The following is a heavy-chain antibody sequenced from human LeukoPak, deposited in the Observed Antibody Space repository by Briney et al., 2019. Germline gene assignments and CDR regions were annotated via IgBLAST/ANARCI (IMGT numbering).Heavy chain of an antibody. V-gene: IGHV3-66*04. CDR3: ARPYGDYARGAFDI. Sequence: AGGSLRLSCAASGFSVGSNYMSWVRQAPGRGLEWVSFIYSGGSTYYADSVRGRFTIARDNSKNTVYLQMNSLRAEDTAIYYCARPYGDYARGAFDIWGQGTMVTVSS. D-gene: IGHD4-17*01. CDR2: IYSGGST. J-gene: IGHJ3*02. CDR1: GFSVGSNY.